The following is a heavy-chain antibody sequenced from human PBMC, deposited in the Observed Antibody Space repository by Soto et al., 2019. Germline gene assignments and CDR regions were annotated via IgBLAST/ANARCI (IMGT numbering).Heavy chain of an antibody. CDR3: ARAKGNYYDSSGYYTDAFDI. Sequence: SGPTLVNPTQTLTLTCTFSGFSLSTSGMCVSWIRQPPGKALEWLALIDWDDVKYYSTSLKTRLTISKDTSKNQVVLTMTNMDPVDTATYYCARAKGNYYDSSGYYTDAFDIWGQGTMVTVSS. V-gene: IGHV2-70*01. CDR1: GFSLSTSGMC. CDR2: IDWDDVK. D-gene: IGHD3-22*01. J-gene: IGHJ3*02.